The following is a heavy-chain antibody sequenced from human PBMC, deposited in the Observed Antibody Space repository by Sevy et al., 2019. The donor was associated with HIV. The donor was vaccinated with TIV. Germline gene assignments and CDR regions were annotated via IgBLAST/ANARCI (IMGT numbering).Heavy chain of an antibody. V-gene: IGHV1-18*01. D-gene: IGHD1-26*01. CDR2: ISTYNT. J-gene: IGHJ1*01. Sequence: ASVKVSCKASGYTFTNYFITWVRQAPGQGLEWMGRISTYNTEYAQKFQGRLTMTTDTSTSTVYMELRSLRFDETAVYYCARAPSGSQGPGQYFQHWGQGTLVTVSS. CDR1: GYTFTNYF. CDR3: ARAPSGSQGPGQYFQH.